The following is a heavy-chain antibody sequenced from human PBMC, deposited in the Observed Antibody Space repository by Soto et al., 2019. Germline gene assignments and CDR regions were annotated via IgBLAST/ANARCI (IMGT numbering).Heavy chain of an antibody. Sequence: QVQLVQSGAEVKKPGSSVKVSCKASGGTFSSYAISWVRQAPGQGLEWMGGIIPISGTANYAQKFQGRVTITADESTSTASMELSSLRSEDTAVYYCARSQGSSTSLDIYYYSYYGMDVWGQGTTLTVSS. D-gene: IGHD2-2*01. CDR1: GGTFSSYA. J-gene: IGHJ6*02. CDR3: ARSQGSSTSLDIYYYSYYGMDV. V-gene: IGHV1-69*01. CDR2: IIPISGTA.